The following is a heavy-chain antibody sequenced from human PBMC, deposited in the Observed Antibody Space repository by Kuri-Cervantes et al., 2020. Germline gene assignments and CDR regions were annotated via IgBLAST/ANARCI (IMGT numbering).Heavy chain of an antibody. CDR1: GFTFSSYS. CDR2: ISSSSSYI. CDR3: AKRVGFVQVVYFDY. Sequence: GESLKISCAASGFTFSSYSMNWVRQAPGKGLEWVSSISSSSSYIYYADSVKGRFTISRDNSKNTLYLQMNSLRAEDTAVYYCAKRVGFVQVVYFDYWGQGTLVTVSS. D-gene: IGHD2-8*02. J-gene: IGHJ4*02. V-gene: IGHV3-21*04.